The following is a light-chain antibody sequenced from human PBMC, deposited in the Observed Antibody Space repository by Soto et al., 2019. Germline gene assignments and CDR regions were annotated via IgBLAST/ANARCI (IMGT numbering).Light chain of an antibody. Sequence: PGERVTLSCRASQSVSSSYLTWYQQKPGQAPRLLIYGASTRATGIPARFSGSGSGTDFTLTISSLEPEDLAVDYCQQRSNWPPPPITFGQGTRLEI. CDR1: QSVSSSY. J-gene: IGKJ5*01. CDR3: QQRSNWPPPPIT. V-gene: IGKV3D-20*02. CDR2: GAS.